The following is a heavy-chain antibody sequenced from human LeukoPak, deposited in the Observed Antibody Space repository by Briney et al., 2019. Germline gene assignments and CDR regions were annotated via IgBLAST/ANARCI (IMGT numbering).Heavy chain of an antibody. CDR1: GYTFTDYY. CDR3: ARVRDLWFGDFDY. J-gene: IGHJ4*02. D-gene: IGHD3-10*01. V-gene: IGHV1-2*02. CDR2: INPNSGDT. Sequence: GASVKVSCKASGYTFTDYYMHWVRQAPGQGLEWMGWINPNSGDTNYAQMFQGRVTMTRGTSIGTAYMELSSLRSDDTAVYYCARVRDLWFGDFDYWGQGTMVTVSS.